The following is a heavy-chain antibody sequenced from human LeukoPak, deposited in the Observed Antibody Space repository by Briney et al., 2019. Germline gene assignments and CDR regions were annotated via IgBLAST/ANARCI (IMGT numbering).Heavy chain of an antibody. J-gene: IGHJ4*02. CDR1: GFTFSSYA. CDR3: AKGLGKATITPLGY. CDR2: MSGSGGST. Sequence: PGGSLRLSCAASGFTFSSYAMSWVRQAPGKGLEWVSNMSGSGGSTYYADSVKGRFTISRDNSKNTLYLQMDSLRAEGTAVYYCAKGLGKATITPLGYWGQGTLVTVSS. D-gene: IGHD5-24*01. V-gene: IGHV3-23*01.